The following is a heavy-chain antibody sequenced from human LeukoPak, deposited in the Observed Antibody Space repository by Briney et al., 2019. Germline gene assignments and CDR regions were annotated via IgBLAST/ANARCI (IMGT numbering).Heavy chain of an antibody. CDR3: ARASSSWPYYFDC. J-gene: IGHJ4*02. V-gene: IGHV4-31*03. D-gene: IGHD6-13*01. Sequence: SETLSLTCTVSGGSISSGGYYWSWIRQHPGKGPEWIGYIYNSGSTYYNPSLKSRVTISVDTSKNQFSLKLNSVTAADTAVYYCARASSSWPYYFDCWGQGTLVTVSS. CDR1: GGSISSGGYY. CDR2: IYNSGST.